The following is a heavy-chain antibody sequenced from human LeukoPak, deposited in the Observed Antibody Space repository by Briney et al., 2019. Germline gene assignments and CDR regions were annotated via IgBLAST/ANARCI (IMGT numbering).Heavy chain of an antibody. CDR3: ARDRAVAFTSGIDY. Sequence: PGGSLRLSCAASGFTVSSNYMSWVRQAPGKGLEWVAVIWYDGNNKYYVDSVKGRFTISRDTSRNTLFLQMNSLRAEDTAVYYCARDRAVAFTSGIDYWGQGTLVTVS. CDR2: IWYDGNNK. V-gene: IGHV3-33*08. D-gene: IGHD6-19*01. J-gene: IGHJ4*02. CDR1: GFTVSSNY.